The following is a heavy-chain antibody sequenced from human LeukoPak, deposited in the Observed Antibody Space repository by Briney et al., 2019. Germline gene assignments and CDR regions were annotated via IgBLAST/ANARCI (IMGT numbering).Heavy chain of an antibody. CDR2: INHSGST. D-gene: IGHD1-26*01. CDR1: GGSFSGYY. CDR3: ASSRFRYSGSYQTDYYYYYGMDV. Sequence: SETLSLTCAVYGGSFSGYYWSWIRQPPGKGLEWIGEINHSGSTNYNPSLKSRVTISVDTSKNQFSLKLSSVTAADTAMYYCASSRFRYSGSYQTDYYYYYGMDVWGQGTTVTVSS. V-gene: IGHV4-34*01. J-gene: IGHJ6*02.